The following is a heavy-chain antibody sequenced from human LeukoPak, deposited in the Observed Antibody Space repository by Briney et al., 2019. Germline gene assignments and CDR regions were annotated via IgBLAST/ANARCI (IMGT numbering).Heavy chain of an antibody. Sequence: SETLSLTCTVSGYSISSDYYWGWIRQPPGKGLEWIGTIYHSGRTYYNPSLKSRVTISVDTSKNQFSLKLSSVTAADTAVYYCARVILGADAFDFWGQGTMVTVSP. D-gene: IGHD3-16*01. CDR1: GYSISSDYY. J-gene: IGHJ3*01. CDR3: ARVILGADAFDF. CDR2: IYHSGRT. V-gene: IGHV4-38-2*02.